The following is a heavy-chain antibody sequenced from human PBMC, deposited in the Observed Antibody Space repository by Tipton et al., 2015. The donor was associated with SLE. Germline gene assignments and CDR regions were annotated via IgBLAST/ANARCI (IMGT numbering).Heavy chain of an antibody. Sequence: TLSLTCTVSGGSISSYYWSWIRQPAGGGLEWIGRIYTNENTNYNPSLKSRVTMSVDTSKNHFSLKLTSVTAADTAVYYCASSGYSTGPGAFDFWGQGTLVTVSS. CDR3: ASSGYSTGPGAFDF. CDR2: IYTNENT. CDR1: GGSISSYY. D-gene: IGHD6-19*01. J-gene: IGHJ3*01. V-gene: IGHV4-4*07.